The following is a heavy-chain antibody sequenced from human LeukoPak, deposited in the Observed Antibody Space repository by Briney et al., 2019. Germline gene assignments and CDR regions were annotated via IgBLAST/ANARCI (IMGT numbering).Heavy chain of an antibody. CDR3: ARGVLAAAGIQSPFEHYYYYMDV. V-gene: IGHV1-2*02. CDR1: GYTFTGYY. CDR2: INPNSGGT. D-gene: IGHD6-13*01. Sequence: ASVKVSCKASGYTFTGYYMHWVRQAPGQGLEWMGWINPNSGGTNYAQKFQGRVTMTRDTSISTAYMELSSLRSEDTAVYYCARGVLAAAGIQSPFEHYYYYMDVWGKGTTVTISS. J-gene: IGHJ6*03.